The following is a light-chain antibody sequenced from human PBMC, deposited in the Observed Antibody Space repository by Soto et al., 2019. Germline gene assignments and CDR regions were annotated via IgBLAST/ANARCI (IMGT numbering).Light chain of an antibody. CDR1: SSNIGAGFD. CDR2: GNS. Sequence: QSVLTQPPSVSGAPGQRVTISCTGSSSNIGAGFDVHWYRQLPGTSPKLLIFGNSNRPSGVPDRFSGARSGTSASLAITGLQAEDEADYYCSAYVSSSTLVVFGGGTKLTVL. J-gene: IGLJ2*01. V-gene: IGLV1-40*01. CDR3: SAYVSSSTLVV.